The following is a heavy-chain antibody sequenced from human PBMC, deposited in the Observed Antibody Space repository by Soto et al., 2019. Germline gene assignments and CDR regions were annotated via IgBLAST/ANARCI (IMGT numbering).Heavy chain of an antibody. CDR2: IDPDGSEK. CDR3: ARPEGNGWIPNSDH. CDR1: GFSFGSYR. V-gene: IGHV3-7*03. Sequence: TGGSLRLSCAASGFSFGSYRMTWVRQAPGKGLEWVANIDPDGSEKFYVDSVKGRFTISRDNAQSSLYLQMNSLRAEDTAMYYCARPEGNGWIPNSDHWGQGTLVTVSS. D-gene: IGHD6-19*01. J-gene: IGHJ4*02.